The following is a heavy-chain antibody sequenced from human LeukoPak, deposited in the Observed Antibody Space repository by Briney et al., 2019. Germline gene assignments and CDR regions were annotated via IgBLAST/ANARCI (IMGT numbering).Heavy chain of an antibody. V-gene: IGHV1-2*02. CDR2: INPNSGGT. J-gene: IGHJ4*02. CDR3: ARLSLKVLEWSPTKGKETHYFDS. CDR1: GYTFTGYY. Sequence: ASVKVSCKASGYTFTGYYMHWVRQAPGQGLEWMGWINPNSGGTNYAQKFQGRVTMTRDTSISTAYMELSRLRSDDTAVYYCARLSLKVLEWSPTKGKETHYFDSWGQGTLVTVSS. D-gene: IGHD3-3*01.